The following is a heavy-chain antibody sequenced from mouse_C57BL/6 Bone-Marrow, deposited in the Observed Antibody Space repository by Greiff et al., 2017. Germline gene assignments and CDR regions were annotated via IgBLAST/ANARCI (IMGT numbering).Heavy chain of an antibody. CDR3: ALYRFAY. CDR2: INPSSGYT. J-gene: IGHJ3*01. D-gene: IGHD1-1*01. CDR1: GYTFTSYT. V-gene: IGHV1-4*01. Sequence: VKLVESGAELARPGASVKMSCKASGYTFTSYTMHWVKQRPGQGLEWIGYINPSSGYTKYNQKFKDKATLTVDKSSSTAYMQLSSLTSEDSAVYYCALYRFAYWGQGTLVTVSA.